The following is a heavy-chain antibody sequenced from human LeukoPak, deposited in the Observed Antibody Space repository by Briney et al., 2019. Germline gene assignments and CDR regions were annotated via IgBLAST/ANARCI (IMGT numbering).Heavy chain of an antibody. D-gene: IGHD3-22*01. Sequence: GTLRLSCAASGFTFSSYGMSWIRQPPGKGLEWIGSIYHSGRTYYSPSLKSRVTISVDTSMNQMSLKLTSVTAADTAIYYCARHTFHGQAVIVVVPTPDWYFDVWGRGTLVAASS. V-gene: IGHV4-38-2*01. J-gene: IGHJ2*01. CDR3: ARHTFHGQAVIVVVPTPDWYFDV. CDR2: IYHSGRT. CDR1: GFTFSSYG.